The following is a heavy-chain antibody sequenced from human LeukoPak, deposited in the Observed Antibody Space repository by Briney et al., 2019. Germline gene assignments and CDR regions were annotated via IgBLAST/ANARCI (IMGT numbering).Heavy chain of an antibody. CDR3: AKGAYDYIEMGYFDD. Sequence: AGGSLRLSCAASGFRFSNFAMSWVRQAPGKGLAWVSLIIGSSGDTLYADSVKGRFTISRDISKNRLYLQMNSLRAEDTALYYCAKGAYDYIEMGYFDDWGQGTLVTVSS. V-gene: IGHV3-23*01. D-gene: IGHD5-12*01. CDR2: IIGSSGDT. CDR1: GFRFSNFA. J-gene: IGHJ4*02.